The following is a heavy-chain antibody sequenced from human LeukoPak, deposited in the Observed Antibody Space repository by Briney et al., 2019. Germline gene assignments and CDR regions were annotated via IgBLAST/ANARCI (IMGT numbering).Heavy chain of an antibody. V-gene: IGHV1-69*13. CDR1: GGTFSSYA. J-gene: IGHJ5*02. CDR3: ARGISLPKFVVVPPNNWFDP. D-gene: IGHD2-21*01. CDR2: IIPIFGTA. Sequence: SVKVSCKASGGTFSSYAISWVRQAPGQGLEWMGGIIPIFGTANYAQKFQGRVTITADESTSTAYMELSSLRSEDTAVYYCARGISLPKFVVVPPNNWFDPWGRGTRVTVSS.